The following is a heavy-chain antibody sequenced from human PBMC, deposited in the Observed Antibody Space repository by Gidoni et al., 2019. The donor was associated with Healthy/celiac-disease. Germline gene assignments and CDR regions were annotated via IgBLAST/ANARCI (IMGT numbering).Heavy chain of an antibody. Sequence: QVQLVESGGGVVQPGRSLRLSCAASGFTFSSYGMHWVRQAPGKGLEWVAVIWYDESNKYYADSVKGRFTISRDNSKNTLYLQMNSLRAEDTAVYYCARGGYGYGTHYFDYWGQGTLVTVSS. CDR3: ARGGYGYGTHYFDY. V-gene: IGHV3-33*01. D-gene: IGHD5-18*01. CDR2: IWYDESNK. J-gene: IGHJ4*02. CDR1: GFTFSSYG.